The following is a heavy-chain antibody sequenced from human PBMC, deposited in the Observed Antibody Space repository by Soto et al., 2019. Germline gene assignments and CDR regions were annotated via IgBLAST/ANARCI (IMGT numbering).Heavy chain of an antibody. D-gene: IGHD4-17*01. CDR2: IYYSGST. CDR1: CGSISSGGYY. Sequence: SETLSLTCTFSCGSISSGGYYWSWIRQHPVKGLEWIGYIYYSGSTYYNPSLKSRVTISVDTSKNQFSLKLSSVTAADTAVYYCARDRGDYVFDYWGQGTLVTVSS. V-gene: IGHV4-31*03. CDR3: ARDRGDYVFDY. J-gene: IGHJ4*02.